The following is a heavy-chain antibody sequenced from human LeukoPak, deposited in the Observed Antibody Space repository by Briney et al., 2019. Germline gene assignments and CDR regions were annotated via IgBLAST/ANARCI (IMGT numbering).Heavy chain of an antibody. Sequence: GASVKVSCKASGYSFTSYYMHWVRQAPGQGLEWMGRINPNSGGTNYAQKFQGRVTMTRDTSISTAYMKLSRLRSDDTAVYYCGTVARHYYYYYGMDVWGQGTTVTVSS. J-gene: IGHJ6*02. CDR2: INPNSGGT. CDR3: GTVARHYYYYYGMDV. CDR1: GYSFTSYY. V-gene: IGHV1-2*06. D-gene: IGHD4-17*01.